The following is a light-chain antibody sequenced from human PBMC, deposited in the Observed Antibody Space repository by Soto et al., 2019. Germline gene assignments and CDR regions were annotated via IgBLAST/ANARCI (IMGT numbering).Light chain of an antibody. CDR1: QSVSSN. V-gene: IGKV3D-15*01. CDR2: DAS. CDR3: QQYHNWPRIT. J-gene: IGKJ5*01. Sequence: EIGMTQSPATLSVSPEERATLSCRASQSVSSNLAWYQQKPGQAPRLLMYDASNRATGVPARFSGSGSGTEFTLTISSLQSEDFAVYYCQQYHNWPRITFGQGTRLEIK.